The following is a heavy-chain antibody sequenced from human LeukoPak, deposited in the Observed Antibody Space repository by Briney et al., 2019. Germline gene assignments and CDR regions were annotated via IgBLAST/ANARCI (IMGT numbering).Heavy chain of an antibody. J-gene: IGHJ4*02. CDR2: INHSGGT. D-gene: IGHD2-2*01. CDR3: ARGPCSSTSCYSAY. Sequence: PSETLSLTCAAYGGSFSGYYWSWIRQPPGKGLEWIGAINHSGGTNFNPSLKSRATLSVGTSSNQFSLRLSSVTAADTAYYYCARGPCSSTSCYSAYWGQGTLVTVSS. CDR1: GGSFSGYY. V-gene: IGHV4-34*01.